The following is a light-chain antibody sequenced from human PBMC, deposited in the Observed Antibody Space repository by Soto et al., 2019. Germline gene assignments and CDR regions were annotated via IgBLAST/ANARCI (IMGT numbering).Light chain of an antibody. J-gene: IGKJ3*01. V-gene: IGKV1-8*01. CDR1: QGISSY. CDR2: AAS. CDR3: QQYYSYPFP. Sequence: AIRMTQSPSSFSASTGDRVTITCRASQGISSYLAWYQQKPGKAPKLLIYAASTLQSGVPSRFSGSGSGTYFTLTISCLQSEDFATYYCQQYYSYPFPFGPGTKVDIK.